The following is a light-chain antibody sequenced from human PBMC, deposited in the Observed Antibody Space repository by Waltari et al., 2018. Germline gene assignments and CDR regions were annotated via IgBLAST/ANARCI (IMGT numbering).Light chain of an antibody. Sequence: DIVITQSPVPLPVFLGERAPFNCKSNPSVLYNTDNKYYLAWYQQKPGQSPKLLLYSASSLESGVPDRFSGSGSGTDYTLTISGLQADDAAIYFCQQYYDIPFTFGQGTRLEIK. CDR3: QQYYDIPFT. CDR1: PSVLYNTDNKYY. CDR2: SAS. V-gene: IGKV4-1*01. J-gene: IGKJ2*01.